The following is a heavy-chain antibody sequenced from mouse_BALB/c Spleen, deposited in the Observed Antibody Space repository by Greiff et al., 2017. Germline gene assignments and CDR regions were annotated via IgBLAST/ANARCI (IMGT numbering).Heavy chain of an antibody. CDR2: ILPGSGST. J-gene: IGHJ3*01. CDR1: GYTFSSYW. D-gene: IGHD1-1*01. CDR3: ARHLYYGSSYEGFAY. V-gene: IGHV1-9*01. Sequence: QVQLQQSGAELMKPGASVKISCKATGYTFSSYWIEWVKQRPGHGLEWIGEILPGSGSTNYNEKFKGKATFTADTSSNTAYMQLSSLTSEDSAVYYCARHLYYGSSYEGFAYWGQGTLVTVSA.